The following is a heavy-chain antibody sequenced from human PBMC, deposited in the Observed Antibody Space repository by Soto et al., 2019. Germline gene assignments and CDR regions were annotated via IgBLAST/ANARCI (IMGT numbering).Heavy chain of an antibody. CDR1: GFTVGSNYS. V-gene: IGHV3-48*02. Sequence: VGSLLLSYAASGFTVGSNYSMNWVRQAPGKGLEWVSYISSSSTTKYHVDSVQGRFTISRDNAKNLLYLQMNSLRDEDTAVYYCARDRGQLVPPYYYHDMDVWGQGTTVTVSS. J-gene: IGHJ6*02. CDR3: ARDRGQLVPPYYYHDMDV. CDR2: ISSSSTTK. D-gene: IGHD6-6*01.